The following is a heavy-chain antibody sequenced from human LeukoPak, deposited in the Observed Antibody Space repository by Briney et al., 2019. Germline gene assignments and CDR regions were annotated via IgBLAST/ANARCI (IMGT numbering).Heavy chain of an antibody. V-gene: IGHV3-7*04. CDR2: INQDGSEK. D-gene: IGHD5-18*01. Sequence: GGSLRLSCAASGFTFSSHWMSWVHQAPGKGLEWLANINQDGSEKYYVDSVKGRFTISRDSAKNSQYLQMSSLRAEDTAVYYCARAVYGYFDFWGQGTLLTVSS. J-gene: IGHJ4*02. CDR1: GFTFSSHW. CDR3: ARAVYGYFDF.